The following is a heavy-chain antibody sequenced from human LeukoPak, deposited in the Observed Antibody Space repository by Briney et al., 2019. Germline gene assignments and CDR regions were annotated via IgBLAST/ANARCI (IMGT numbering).Heavy chain of an antibody. V-gene: IGHV4-34*01. CDR2: INHSGST. Sequence: PSETLSLTCAVYGGSFSGYYWSWIRQPPGKGLEWIGEINHSGSTNYNPSLKSRVTISVDTSKSQFSLKLSSVTAADTAVYYCARRGYPKSSDYWGQGTLVTVSS. D-gene: IGHD2-15*01. J-gene: IGHJ4*02. CDR1: GGSFSGYY. CDR3: ARRGYPKSSDY.